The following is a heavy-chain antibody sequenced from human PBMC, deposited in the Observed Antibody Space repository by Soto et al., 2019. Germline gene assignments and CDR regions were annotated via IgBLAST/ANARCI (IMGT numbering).Heavy chain of an antibody. D-gene: IGHD2-2*01. Sequence: SETLSLTCAVYGGSFANYYWNWIRQPPGKGLEWIGEINYSGSTDYNPSLKSRVTISVDTSKNQFSLKLSSVTAADTAVYYCARGDIVVVPAAYYYYYYGMDVWGQGTTVTVSS. CDR1: GGSFANYY. V-gene: IGHV4-34*01. CDR3: ARGDIVVVPAAYYYYYYGMDV. CDR2: INYSGST. J-gene: IGHJ6*02.